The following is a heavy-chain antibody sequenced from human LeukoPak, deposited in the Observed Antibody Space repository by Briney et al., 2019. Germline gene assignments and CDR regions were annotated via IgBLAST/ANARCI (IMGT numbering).Heavy chain of an antibody. J-gene: IGHJ5*02. CDR1: GGSISSSNW. CDR3: ARDQGYCSGGSCYWFDP. V-gene: IGHV4-4*02. Sequence: SGTLSLTCAVSGGSISSSNWWSWVRQPPGKGLEWIGEIYHSGSTNYNPSLKSRVTISVDKSKNQFSLKLSSVTAADTAVYYCARDQGYCSGGSCYWFDPWGQGTLVTVSS. CDR2: IYHSGST. D-gene: IGHD2-15*01.